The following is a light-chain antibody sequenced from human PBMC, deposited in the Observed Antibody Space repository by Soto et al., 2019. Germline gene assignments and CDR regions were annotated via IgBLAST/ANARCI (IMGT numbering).Light chain of an antibody. V-gene: IGLV1-44*01. CDR1: WSNLGAGHD. Sequence: QSVLTQPPSVSGAPGQSVTISCTGTWSNLGAGHDVHWYQQLPGAAPKLLIYSNNQRPSGVPDRFSGSKSGTSASLGISGLQSEDEADYYCAAWDDSLNGVLFGGGTKLTVL. CDR3: AAWDDSLNGVL. CDR2: SNN. J-gene: IGLJ2*01.